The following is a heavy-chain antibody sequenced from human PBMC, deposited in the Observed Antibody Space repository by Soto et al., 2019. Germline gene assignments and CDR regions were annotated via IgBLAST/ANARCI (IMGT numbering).Heavy chain of an antibody. J-gene: IGHJ6*02. CDR3: ARDWGGDIVVVVAATPAYGMDV. D-gene: IGHD2-15*01. Sequence: SVKVSCKASGGTFSSYAISWVRQAPGQGLEWMGGIIPIFGTANYAQKFQGRVTITADESTSTAYMELSSLRSEDTAVYYCARDWGGDIVVVVAATPAYGMDVWGQGTTVTVSS. CDR1: GGTFSSYA. CDR2: IIPIFGTA. V-gene: IGHV1-69*13.